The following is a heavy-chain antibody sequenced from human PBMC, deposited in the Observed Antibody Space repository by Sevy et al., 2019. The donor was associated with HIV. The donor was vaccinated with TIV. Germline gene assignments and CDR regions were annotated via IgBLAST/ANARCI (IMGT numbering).Heavy chain of an antibody. CDR1: GFTFSSYG. CDR3: ARGLAALPGYYYGMDV. Sequence: GGSLRLSCAASGFTFSSYGLHWVRQAPGTGLEWVAVILYAGSNNYYADSVKGRFTISRDNSKNTLYLQMNSLRAGDTAVYYCARGLAALPGYYYGMDVWGQGTAVTVSS. CDR2: ILYAGSNN. J-gene: IGHJ6*02. D-gene: IGHD6-6*01. V-gene: IGHV3-30*03.